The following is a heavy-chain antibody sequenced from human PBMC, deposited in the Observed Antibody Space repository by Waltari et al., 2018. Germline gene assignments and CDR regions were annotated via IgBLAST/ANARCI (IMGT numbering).Heavy chain of an antibody. CDR2: IWHDGSNE. V-gene: IGHV3-33*01. CDR3: ASQSTTLFDY. CDR1: RFG. D-gene: IGHD2-15*01. Sequence: RFGMHWVRQAPGKGLEWVAVIWHDGSNEYYVDSVKGRFTISRDNSKNTLYLQMNSLRAEDSAVYYCASQSTTLFDYWGQGTLVTVSS. J-gene: IGHJ4*02.